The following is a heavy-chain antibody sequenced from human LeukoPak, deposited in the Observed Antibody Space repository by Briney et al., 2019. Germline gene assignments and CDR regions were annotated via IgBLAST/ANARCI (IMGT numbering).Heavy chain of an antibody. Sequence: PGGSLRLSCAASGFTFSNYWMSWVRQAPGKGLEWAADIKQDGSANYYVDSVKGRFTISRDNAKNSLYLQMNSLRAEDTAVYYCARDHNWNYYYMDVWGKGTTVTVSS. CDR2: IKQDGSAN. J-gene: IGHJ6*03. CDR1: GFTFSNYW. CDR3: ARDHNWNYYYMDV. V-gene: IGHV3-7*01. D-gene: IGHD1-20*01.